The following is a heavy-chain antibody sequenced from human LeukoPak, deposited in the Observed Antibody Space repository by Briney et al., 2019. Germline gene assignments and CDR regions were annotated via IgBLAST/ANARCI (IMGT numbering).Heavy chain of an antibody. CDR2: INPSGGST. Sequence: ASVKVSCKASGYTFTSYYMHWVRQAPGQGLEWMGIINPSGGSTSYAQKFQGRVTMTRDTSTSTVYMELSSLRSGDTAVYYCARWREPPVGKYYFDYWGQGTLVTVSS. D-gene: IGHD1-26*01. V-gene: IGHV1-46*01. J-gene: IGHJ4*02. CDR1: GYTFTSYY. CDR3: ARWREPPVGKYYFDY.